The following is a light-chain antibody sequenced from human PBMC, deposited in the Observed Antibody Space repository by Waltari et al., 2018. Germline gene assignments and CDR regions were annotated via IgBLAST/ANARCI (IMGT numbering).Light chain of an antibody. V-gene: IGKV1-5*03. CDR3: QQYDAYPLT. CDR1: QSVSVW. CDR2: KAS. J-gene: IGKJ2*01. Sequence: DIEMTQSPAPLSASVGDRVTITCRASQSVSVWLAWYQQKPGKAPNLLVYKASILHVGVPSRFSATGSGTEFTLIIDSLHPADSATYYCQQYDAYPLTFGQGTKLEIK.